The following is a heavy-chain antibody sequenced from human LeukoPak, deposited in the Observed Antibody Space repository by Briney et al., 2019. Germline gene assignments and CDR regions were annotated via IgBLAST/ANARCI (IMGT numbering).Heavy chain of an antibody. CDR2: ISFSNSTL. CDR1: GFNVSYYS. J-gene: IGHJ4*02. Sequence: GGSLRLSCAASGFNVSYYSMNWVRQAPGKGLEWVSYISFSNSTLYYADSVRGRFTISRDNPKNLLYLQLNSLRAEDTAVYYCVTGRGTGHQWGQGTLVTVSS. CDR3: VTGRGTGHQ. V-gene: IGHV3-48*04. D-gene: IGHD1-1*01.